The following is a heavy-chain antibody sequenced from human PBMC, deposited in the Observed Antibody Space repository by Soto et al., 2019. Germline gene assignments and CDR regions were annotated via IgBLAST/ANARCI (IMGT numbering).Heavy chain of an antibody. J-gene: IGHJ5*02. CDR2: ISSSASHI. CDR3: ARGYTGYCSGGTCYWFDP. V-gene: IGHV3-21*01. D-gene: IGHD2-15*01. Sequence: EVHLVESGGGLVKPGGTLRLSCAASDFSFSSYSMNWVRQAPGKGLVWVSSISSSASHINYADSGKGRFTISRDNANNALYVHMNRLRAGDTAVYYCARGYTGYCSGGTCYWFDPWGQGTLVTVSS. CDR1: DFSFSSYS.